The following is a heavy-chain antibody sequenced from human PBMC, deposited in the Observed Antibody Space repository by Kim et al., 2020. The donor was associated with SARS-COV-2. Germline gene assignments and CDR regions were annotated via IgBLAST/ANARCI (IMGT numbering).Heavy chain of an antibody. J-gene: IGHJ4*02. V-gene: IGHV4-34*01. D-gene: IGHD3-10*01. CDR2: INHSGST. Sequence: SETLSLTCAVYGGSFSGYYWSWSRQPPGKGLEWIGEINHSGSTNYNPSLKRRFTISVDTSKNQFSLKLSSVTAADTAVYYCARDLVRGVAFDYWGQGTLV. CDR1: GGSFSGYY. CDR3: ARDLVRGVAFDY.